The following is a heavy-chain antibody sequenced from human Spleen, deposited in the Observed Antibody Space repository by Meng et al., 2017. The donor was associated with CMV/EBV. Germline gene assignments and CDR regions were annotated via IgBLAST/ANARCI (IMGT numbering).Heavy chain of an antibody. D-gene: IGHD4-23*01. CDR3: ARDGPTVEFDY. CDR2: IYSGGSSI. CDR1: GFTFSTYV. J-gene: IGHJ4*02. V-gene: IGHV3-23*03. Sequence: LSLTCAASGFTFSTYVMSWVRQAPGKGLEWVSVIYSGGSSIYYADSVKGRFTISRDDSKNTLYLQMNSLRAEDTAVYYCARDGPTVEFDYWGQGTLVTVSS.